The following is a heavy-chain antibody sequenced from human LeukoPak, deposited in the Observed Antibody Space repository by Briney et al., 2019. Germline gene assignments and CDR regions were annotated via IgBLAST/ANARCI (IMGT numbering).Heavy chain of an antibody. D-gene: IGHD1-26*01. CDR3: ATDLGDNSGSYYVGYDY. CDR1: GYTLTELS. CDR2: FDPEDGET. J-gene: IGHJ4*02. V-gene: IGHV1-24*01. Sequence: ASVKVSCKVSGYTLTELSMHWVRQAPGKGLEWMGGFDPEDGETIYAQKFQGRVTMTEDTSTDTAYMELSSLRSEDTAVCYCATDLGDNSGSYYVGYDYWGQGTLVTVSS.